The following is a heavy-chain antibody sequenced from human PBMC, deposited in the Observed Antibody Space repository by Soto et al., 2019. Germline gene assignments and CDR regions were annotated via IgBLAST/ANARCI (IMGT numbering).Heavy chain of an antibody. D-gene: IGHD3-9*01. V-gene: IGHV4-34*01. CDR1: GGSFSGYY. CDR2: INHSGST. Sequence: SETLSLTCAVYGGSFSGYYWSWIRQPPGKGLEWIGEINHSGSTNYNPSLKSRVTISVDTSKNQFSLKLSSVTAADTAVYYCARGRYDYDILTGYYMWFDPWAREPWSPSPQ. CDR3: ARGRYDYDILTGYYMWFDP. J-gene: IGHJ5*02.